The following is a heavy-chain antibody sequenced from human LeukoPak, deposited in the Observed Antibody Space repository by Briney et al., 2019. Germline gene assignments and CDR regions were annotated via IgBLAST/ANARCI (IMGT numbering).Heavy chain of an antibody. CDR2: ISPGDSDT. V-gene: IGHV5-51*01. CDR3: ARRGVNWFDL. D-gene: IGHD3-10*01. J-gene: IGHJ5*02. CDR1: GYSFPSYW. Sequence: GESLKISCKGSGYSFPSYWIGWVRQMPGKGLEWMGIISPGDSDTTYSPSFQGQVTVSADKSISTAYLQWSSLKASDNAMYYCARRGVNWFDLWGQGTLVTVFS.